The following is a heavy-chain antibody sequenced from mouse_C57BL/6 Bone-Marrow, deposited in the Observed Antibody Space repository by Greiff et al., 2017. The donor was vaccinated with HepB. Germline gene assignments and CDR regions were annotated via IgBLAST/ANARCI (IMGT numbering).Heavy chain of an antibody. J-gene: IGHJ3*01. CDR3: ASPPFAY. CDR1: GYTFTSYG. CDR2: IYPRSGNT. V-gene: IGHV1-81*01. Sequence: VQLQQSGAELARPGASVKLSCKASGYTFTSYGISWVKQRTGQGLEWIGEIYPRSGNTYYNEKFKGQATLTADKSSSTAYMELRSLTSEDSAVYFCASPPFAYWGQGTLVTVSA.